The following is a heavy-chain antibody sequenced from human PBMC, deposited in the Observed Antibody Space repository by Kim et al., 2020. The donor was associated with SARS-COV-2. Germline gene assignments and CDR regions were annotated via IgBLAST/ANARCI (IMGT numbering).Heavy chain of an antibody. Sequence: SETLSLTCTVSGGSISSSSYHWGWIRQPPGKGLEWIGSIYYSGSTYYNPSLKSRVTISVDTSKNQFSLKLSSVTAADTAVYYCASTGYSSGWGYYYYGMDVWGQGTTVTVSS. V-gene: IGHV4-39*01. D-gene: IGHD6-19*01. CDR3: ASTGYSSGWGYYYYGMDV. CDR2: IYYSGST. J-gene: IGHJ6*02. CDR1: GGSISSSSYH.